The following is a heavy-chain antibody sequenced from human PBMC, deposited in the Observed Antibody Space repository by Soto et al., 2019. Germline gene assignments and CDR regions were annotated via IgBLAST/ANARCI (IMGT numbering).Heavy chain of an antibody. CDR1: GFTFSSYW. J-gene: IGHJ4*02. CDR2: INIDGSRI. D-gene: IGHD3-22*01. V-gene: IGHV3-74*01. Sequence: EVQLVESGGGLVQPGGSLRLSCAASGFTFSSYWMHWVRQAPGKGLVWVSRINIDGSRISYADFVKGRCTISRDDAKYTVYMQMKRLRVEDTAVYYCIRGDGDRFDGNGYLGRHWGQGTLVTVSS. CDR3: IRGDGDRFDGNGYLGRH.